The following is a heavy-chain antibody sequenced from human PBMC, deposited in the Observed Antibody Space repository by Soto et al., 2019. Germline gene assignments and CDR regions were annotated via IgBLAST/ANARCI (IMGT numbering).Heavy chain of an antibody. CDR2: IIPIFGTA. CDR3: ARDYTRAYRVPEYYYYGMDV. V-gene: IGHV1-69*01. D-gene: IGHD3-16*01. CDR1: GGTFSSYA. J-gene: IGHJ6*02. Sequence: QVQLVQSGAEVKKPGSSVKVSCKASGGTFSSYAISWVRQAPGQGLEWMGGIIPIFGTANYAQKFQGRVTITADESTSTAYMELSSLRSEDTAVYYCARDYTRAYRVPEYYYYGMDVWGQGTTVTVSS.